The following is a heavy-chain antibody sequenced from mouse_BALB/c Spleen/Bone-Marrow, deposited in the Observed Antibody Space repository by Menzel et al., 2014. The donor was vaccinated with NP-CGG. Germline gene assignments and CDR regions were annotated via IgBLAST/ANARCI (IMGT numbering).Heavy chain of an antibody. Sequence: DVKLQESGGGLVQPGGSRKLSCLASGFTFSSFGMHWVRQAPGKGLEWVAYISSGSSSTYYADTLKGRFTISRDNPKNTLFLQMTSLRSEDTAMYYCARGYYYGSSHYWYFDVWGAGTTVTVSS. CDR3: ARGYYYGSSHYWYFDV. CDR1: GFTFSSFG. D-gene: IGHD1-1*01. CDR2: ISSGSSST. J-gene: IGHJ1*01. V-gene: IGHV5-17*02.